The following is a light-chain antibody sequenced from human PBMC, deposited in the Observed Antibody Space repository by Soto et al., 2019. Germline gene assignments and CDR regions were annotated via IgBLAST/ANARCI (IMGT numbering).Light chain of an antibody. CDR3: QSYDSSLSGWV. CDR2: GNS. CDR1: SSNIGAGYD. J-gene: IGLJ3*02. Sequence: QSVLTQPPSVSGAPGQRVTISCTGSSSNIGAGYDVHWYQQLPGTAPKLLIYGNSNRPSGVPERFSGSKSGTSASLAITVLRAADEADYYCQSYDSSLSGWVFGGGTTLTVL. V-gene: IGLV1-40*01.